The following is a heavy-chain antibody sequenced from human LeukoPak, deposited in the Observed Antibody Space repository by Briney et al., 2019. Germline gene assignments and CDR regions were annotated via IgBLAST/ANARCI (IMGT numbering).Heavy chain of an antibody. V-gene: IGHV4-34*01. CDR3: ARDVRSGWYDETYYYGMDV. D-gene: IGHD6-19*01. CDR1: GGSFSGYY. Sequence: SETLSLTCAVYGGSFSGYYWSWIRQPPGKGLEWIGEINNSGSTNYNPSLKSRVTISVDTSKNQFSLKLSSVTAADTAVYYCARDVRSGWYDETYYYGMDVWGQGTTVTVSS. CDR2: INNSGST. J-gene: IGHJ6*02.